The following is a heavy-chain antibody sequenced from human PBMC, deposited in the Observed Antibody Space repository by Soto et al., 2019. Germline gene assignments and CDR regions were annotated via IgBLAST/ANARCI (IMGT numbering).Heavy chain of an antibody. V-gene: IGHV1-3*04. Sequence: QVQLVQSGAEEKKPGASVKVSCKASGYTFTSYSIHWVRQAPGQRLEWMGWINTGNGNTKYSQKFQGRVTITRDTSASTAYMKLSSLRSEDTAVYYCARSLDYWGQGTLVTVSS. CDR3: ARSLDY. J-gene: IGHJ4*02. CDR1: GYTFTSYS. CDR2: INTGNGNT.